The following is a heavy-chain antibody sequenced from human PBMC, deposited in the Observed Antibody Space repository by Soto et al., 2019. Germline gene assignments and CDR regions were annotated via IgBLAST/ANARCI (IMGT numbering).Heavy chain of an antibody. Sequence: PGESLKISCKGSGFSFTNYWIGWVRQMPGKGLEWMGLIYPGDSDTRYSSSFQGQVTISADRSISTAYLQWSSLKASDTAMYYCARRGQTAVYYYYGMDVWGQVTTVTVSS. CDR2: IYPGDSDT. V-gene: IGHV5-51*01. CDR1: GFSFTNYW. J-gene: IGHJ6*02. CDR3: ARRGQTAVYYYYGMDV.